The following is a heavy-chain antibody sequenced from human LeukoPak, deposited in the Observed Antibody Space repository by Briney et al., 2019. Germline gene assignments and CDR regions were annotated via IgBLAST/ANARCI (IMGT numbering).Heavy chain of an antibody. CDR1: GDSISGFY. J-gene: IGHJ6*03. CDR2: IYYSGST. CDR3: ARDRKYYYHMDV. V-gene: IGHV4-59*12. Sequence: SETLSLTCTVSGDSISGFYWSWIRQPPGKGLEWIGYIYYSGSTNYNPSLKSRVTISVDTSKNQFSLNLTSLTAADTAVYYCARDRKYYYHMDVWGKGTTVTVSS. D-gene: IGHD1-14*01.